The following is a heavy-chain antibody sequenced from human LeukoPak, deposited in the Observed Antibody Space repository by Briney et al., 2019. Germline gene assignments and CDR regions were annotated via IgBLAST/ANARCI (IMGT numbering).Heavy chain of an antibody. CDR3: AKTYCSRGSCHSYLPYYFDS. J-gene: IGHJ4*02. D-gene: IGHD2-15*01. Sequence: GGSLGLSCAAPGFSFSSYAMSWVRQAPGKGLEWVSTISDTTSATYYADSVKGRFTIFRDNSKNTLYLQMSNLGAEDAAVYFCAKTYCSRGSCHSYLPYYFDSWGQGILITVSS. CDR1: GFSFSSYA. V-gene: IGHV3-23*01. CDR2: ISDTTSAT.